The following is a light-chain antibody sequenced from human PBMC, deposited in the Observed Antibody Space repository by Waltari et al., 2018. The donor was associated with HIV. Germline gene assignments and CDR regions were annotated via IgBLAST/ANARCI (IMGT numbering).Light chain of an antibody. J-gene: IGLJ1*01. V-gene: IGLV1-47*01. CDR2: RHK. Sequence: QSVLTQPPSASGTPGQRVTISCSGSSSNIGRNYVYWYQQLQGTAHKRLSYRHKPRPSGGPDRFSGSKSGTSASLAISVLRSEDEADYYCAPWNDSLSGYVFGTGTKVTV. CDR3: APWNDSLSGYV. CDR1: SSNIGRNY.